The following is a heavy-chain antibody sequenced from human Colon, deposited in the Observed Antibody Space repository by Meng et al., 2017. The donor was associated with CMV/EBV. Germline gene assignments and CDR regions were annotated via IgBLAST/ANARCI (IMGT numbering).Heavy chain of an antibody. D-gene: IGHD2-2*01. CDR2: IYYSGST. J-gene: IGHJ4*02. Sequence: SSGGYYWSWIRQHPGKGLEWIGYIYYSGSTYYNPSLKSRVTISVDTSKNQFSLKLSSVTAADTAVYYCARVTVRRYCSGTSCFPFDYWGQGTLVTVSS. V-gene: IGHV4-31*02. CDR1: SSGGYY. CDR3: ARVTVRRYCSGTSCFPFDY.